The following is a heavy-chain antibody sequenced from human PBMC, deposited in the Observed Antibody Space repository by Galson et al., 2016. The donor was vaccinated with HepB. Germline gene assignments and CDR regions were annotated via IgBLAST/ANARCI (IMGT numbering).Heavy chain of an antibody. D-gene: IGHD3-10*01. CDR3: AKGKRYSDSGSYYVDY. CDR2: INYSGSNT. Sequence: SLRLSCAASGFTFRSYDMSWVRQAPGKGLEWVSGINYSGSNTYYADSVKGRFTISRDNSKNTLYLQMNSLRVEDLAVYYCAKGKRYSDSGSYYVDYWGQGTLVTVSS. J-gene: IGHJ4*02. V-gene: IGHV3-23*01. CDR1: GFTFRSYD.